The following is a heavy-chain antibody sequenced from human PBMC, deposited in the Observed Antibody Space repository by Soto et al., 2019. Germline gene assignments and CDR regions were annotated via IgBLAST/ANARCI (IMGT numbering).Heavy chain of an antibody. D-gene: IGHD3-10*01. Sequence: SETLSLTCAVYGGSFSGYYWSWIRQPPGKGLEWIGEINHSGSTNYNPSLKSRATISVDTSKNQFSLKLSSVTAADTAVYYCARVKGLWFGLYYYYYGMDVSGQWTTVTASS. CDR1: GGSFSGYY. J-gene: IGHJ6*02. V-gene: IGHV4-34*01. CDR2: INHSGST. CDR3: ARVKGLWFGLYYYYYGMDV.